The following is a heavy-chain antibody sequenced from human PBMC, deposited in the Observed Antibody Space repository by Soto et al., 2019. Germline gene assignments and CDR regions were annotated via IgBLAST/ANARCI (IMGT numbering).Heavy chain of an antibody. Sequence: QVQLVQSGGGVVQPGRSLTLSCAASGFTFSNYDMHWVRQAPGKGLEWVAVISSDASNKYYAASVKGRFTISRDSTKNTVYVQMNSLRAEDTAVYYCAKALSMVVAAAFDVWGQGTMVTVAS. D-gene: IGHD2-15*01. CDR1: GFTFSNYD. CDR2: ISSDASNK. V-gene: IGHV3-30*18. CDR3: AKALSMVVAAAFDV. J-gene: IGHJ3*01.